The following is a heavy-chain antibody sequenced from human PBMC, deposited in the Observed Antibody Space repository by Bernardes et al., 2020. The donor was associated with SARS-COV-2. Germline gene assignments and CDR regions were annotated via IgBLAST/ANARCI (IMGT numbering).Heavy chain of an antibody. J-gene: IGHJ5*02. V-gene: IGHV3-21*06. D-gene: IGHD2-15*01. Sequence: GGSLSPSCLVSCFIFSPYTINFVPPAPGKGLEWIASLSRTRRHLYYPDSVKGRFTVSRDNARNIVYLQMNSLRADDTAVYYCARRPDCSVTSTCSVDWLDPWGQGTLVTVSS. CDR1: CFIFSPYT. CDR3: ARRPDCSVTSTCSVDWLDP. CDR2: LSRTRRHL.